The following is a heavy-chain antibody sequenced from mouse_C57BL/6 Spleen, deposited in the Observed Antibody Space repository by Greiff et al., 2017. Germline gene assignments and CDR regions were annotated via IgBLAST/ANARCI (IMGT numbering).Heavy chain of an antibody. CDR2: ISDGGSYT. J-gene: IGHJ2*01. Sequence: EVHLVESGGGLVKPGGSLKLSCAASGFTFSSYAMSWVRQTPEKRLEWVATISDGGSYTYYPDNVKGRFTISRDNAKNNLYLQMSHLKSEDTAMYYCAVMVRYYFDYWGQGTTLTVSS. V-gene: IGHV5-4*01. D-gene: IGHD2-1*01. CDR1: GFTFSSYA. CDR3: AVMVRYYFDY.